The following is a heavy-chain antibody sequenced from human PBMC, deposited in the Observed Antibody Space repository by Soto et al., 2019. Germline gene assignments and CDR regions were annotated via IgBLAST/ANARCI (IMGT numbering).Heavy chain of an antibody. J-gene: IGHJ4*02. Sequence: QVQLMQSGAEVKKPGASVKVSCKASGYTLTSHGISWVRQAPGQGLEWMGWISTYNGNTKYAQKFQERVTMTADTSTNTAHMELRSLRSDDTAMYYCARGYYDSSGPFDYWGQGTLVTVSS. D-gene: IGHD3-22*01. CDR2: ISTYNGNT. CDR1: GYTLTSHG. V-gene: IGHV1-18*01. CDR3: ARGYYDSSGPFDY.